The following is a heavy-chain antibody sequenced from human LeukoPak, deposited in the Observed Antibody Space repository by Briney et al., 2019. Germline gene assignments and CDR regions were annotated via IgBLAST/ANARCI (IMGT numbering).Heavy chain of an antibody. CDR2: ITISATTT. V-gene: IGHV3-23*01. J-gene: IGHJ6*03. D-gene: IGHD2-15*01. Sequence: GGSLTLPCAASGFPFNTYAMTWLRQAPGRGLEWISSITISATTTYYAASVKGRFTISRDDSRNTLYLQMNSLRADDTAVYYCANRGVGYYYMDVWGKGTTVTVYS. CDR1: GFPFNTYA. CDR3: ANRGVGYYYMDV.